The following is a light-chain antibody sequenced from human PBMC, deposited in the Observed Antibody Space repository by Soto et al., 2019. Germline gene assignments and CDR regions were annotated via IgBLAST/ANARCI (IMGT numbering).Light chain of an antibody. Sequence: DVELTQSPSFLSASAQDIVIIAGRASQTFATNLDWDHQKPGKAPKILIYAATSLQSWVPSRFRGRGYGTEFTLTVSSMHPEDFANDYCQRTRNDLWTFGEG. V-gene: IGKV1-9*01. CDR3: QRTRNDLWT. CDR1: QTFATN. J-gene: IGKJ1*01. CDR2: AAT.